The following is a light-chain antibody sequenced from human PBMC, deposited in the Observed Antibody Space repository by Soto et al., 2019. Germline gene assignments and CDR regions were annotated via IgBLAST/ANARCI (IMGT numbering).Light chain of an antibody. CDR1: SNDIGGYNY. CDR3: SSFTSSSTGV. Sequence: QSVLTQPASVSGSPGQSITISCTGTSNDIGGYNYVYWYQQHPGKAPKLMIYEVSNRPSGVYNRFSGSKSGNTASLTISGLQAEDEAYYYCSSFTSSSTGVFGGGTKLTVL. CDR2: EVS. J-gene: IGLJ3*02. V-gene: IGLV2-14*01.